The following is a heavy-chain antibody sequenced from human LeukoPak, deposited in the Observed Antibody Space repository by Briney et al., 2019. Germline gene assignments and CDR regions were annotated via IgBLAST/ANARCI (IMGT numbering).Heavy chain of an antibody. V-gene: IGHV1-18*01. Sequence: ASVKVSXKASGYTFTTYGLSWVRQAPGQGLEWIGWISTYNGNTNYAQKFQGRVTMTTDTSTSTAYMELRSLRSDDTAVYYCARDPTEDFWSGFYSYFDFWGQGTLVTVSS. J-gene: IGHJ4*02. CDR3: ARDPTEDFWSGFYSYFDF. CDR1: GYTFTTYG. D-gene: IGHD3-3*01. CDR2: ISTYNGNT.